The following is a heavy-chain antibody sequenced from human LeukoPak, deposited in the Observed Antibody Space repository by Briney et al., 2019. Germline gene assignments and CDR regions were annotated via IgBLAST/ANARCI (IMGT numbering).Heavy chain of an antibody. J-gene: IGHJ4*02. CDR2: INSDGSST. Sequence: PGGSLRLSCAASGFTFSSYWMHWVRQAPGKGLVWVSRINSDGSSTSYADSVKGRFTISRDNAKNTLYLQMNSLRAEDTAVYYCTRGGNGYYSDYWGQGTLVTVSS. CDR1: GFTFSSYW. V-gene: IGHV3-74*01. D-gene: IGHD4-23*01. CDR3: TRGGNGYYSDY.